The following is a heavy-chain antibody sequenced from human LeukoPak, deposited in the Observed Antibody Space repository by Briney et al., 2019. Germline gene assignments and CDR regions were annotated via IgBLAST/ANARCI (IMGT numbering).Heavy chain of an antibody. J-gene: IGHJ4*02. Sequence: SVKVSCKASGGTFSSYAISWVRQAPGQGLEWMVGIIPIFGTANYAQKFQGRVTITADESTSTAYMELSSLRSEDTAVYYCASPLAAARELAIHYWGQGTLVTVSS. CDR1: GGTFSSYA. CDR3: ASPLAAARELAIHY. V-gene: IGHV1-69*13. D-gene: IGHD6-13*01. CDR2: IIPIFGTA.